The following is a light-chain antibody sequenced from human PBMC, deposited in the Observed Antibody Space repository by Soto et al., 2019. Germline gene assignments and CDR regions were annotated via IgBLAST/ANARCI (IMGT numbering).Light chain of an antibody. CDR2: MGF. Sequence: DIVMTQSPLSLPVTPGEAASISCVSSQRLLHKNKNTYFNWYVQKPGQSPQLLIYMGFKRASGVPDRFSGSGSGTEFTLTISSLQPDDFATYYCQHYNSYSEAFGQGTKVDI. J-gene: IGKJ1*01. CDR3: QHYNSYSEA. V-gene: IGKV2-28*01. CDR1: QRLLHKNKNTY.